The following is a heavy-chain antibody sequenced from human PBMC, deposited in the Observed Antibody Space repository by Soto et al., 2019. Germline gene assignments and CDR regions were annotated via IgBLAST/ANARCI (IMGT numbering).Heavy chain of an antibody. J-gene: IGHJ5*02. V-gene: IGHV4-39*01. D-gene: IGHD6-25*01. CDR2: IYFTGNT. Sequence: SETLSLTCSASGGSITSSSHFWGWVRQPPGKGLEWIGTIYFTGNTYYTPSLKSRLTMSIDTSKNECSLRLNSVPAADTAVYYCAGKTFTIAAASYGRSNWFDPWGPGTLVTVSS. CDR1: GGSITSSSHF. CDR3: AGKTFTIAAASYGRSNWFDP.